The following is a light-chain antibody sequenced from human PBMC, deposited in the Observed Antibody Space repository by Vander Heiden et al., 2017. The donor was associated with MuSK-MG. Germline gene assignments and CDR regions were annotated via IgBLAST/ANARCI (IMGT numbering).Light chain of an antibody. CDR2: DAS. J-gene: IGKJ5*01. CDR3: QQYNIWPIT. CDR1: QSVSTN. Sequence: EIVMTQSPATLSVSPGERATLSCRASQSVSTNLAWYQQKPGQAPRLLIYDASTRATGIPARFSGSGSGTEFTFTISSLQSEDFAVYYCQQYNIWPITFGQGTRLEIK. V-gene: IGKV3-15*01.